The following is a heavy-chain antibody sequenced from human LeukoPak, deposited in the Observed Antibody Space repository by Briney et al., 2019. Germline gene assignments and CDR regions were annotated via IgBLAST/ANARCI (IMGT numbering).Heavy chain of an antibody. J-gene: IGHJ4*02. V-gene: IGHV3-30*18. CDR1: GFTFSSYG. D-gene: IGHD4-11*01. CDR3: AKEIEDYSNYHLDY. Sequence: GGSLRRSCAASGFTFSSYGMHWVRQAPGKGLEWVAVISYDGSNKYYADSVKGRFTISRDNSKNTLYLQMNSLRAEDTAVYYCAKEIEDYSNYHLDYWGQGTLVTVSS. CDR2: ISYDGSNK.